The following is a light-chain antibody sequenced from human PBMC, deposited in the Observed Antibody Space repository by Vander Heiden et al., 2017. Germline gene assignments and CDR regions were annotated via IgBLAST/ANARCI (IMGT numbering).Light chain of an antibody. CDR2: DEL. CDR1: SSDVGGYNL. Sequence: HSSLTQPAPASASPGQSITISCTGTSSDVGGYNLVSWYQHHPGKAPKLMIFDELRRPSGGSARFSGSKSASKASLTISGVQAEDEADDYYCSYDGTSTPLVFGAGTKVTVL. V-gene: IGLV2-23*01. CDR3: CSYDGTSTPLV. J-gene: IGLJ2*01.